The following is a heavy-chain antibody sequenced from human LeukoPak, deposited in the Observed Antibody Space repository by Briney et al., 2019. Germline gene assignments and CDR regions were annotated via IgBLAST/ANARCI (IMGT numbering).Heavy chain of an antibody. CDR1: GGTFSSYA. V-gene: IGHV1-69*05. J-gene: IGHJ6*03. CDR2: IIPIFGTA. D-gene: IGHD2-2*01. CDR3: ARGARYCSSTSCHEYYYYYMDV. Sequence: ASVKVPCKASGGTFSSYAISWVRQAPGQGLEWMGGIIPIFGTANYAQKFQGRVTITTDESTSTAYMELSSLRSEDTAVYYCARGARYCSSTSCHEYYYYYMDVWGKGTTVTVSS.